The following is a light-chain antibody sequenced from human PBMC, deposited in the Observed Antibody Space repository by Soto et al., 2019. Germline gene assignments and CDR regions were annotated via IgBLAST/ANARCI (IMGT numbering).Light chain of an antibody. CDR2: TNS. V-gene: IGLV1-44*01. CDR1: ASNIGSNF. Sequence: QSVLTQPPSASGPPGQRVTISCSGRASNIGSNFVSWYQVVPGTAPKLLIYTNSHRPSGVPDRFSGSRSGTSASLDISGLQSDDEADYFCATWVDKVKGPVFGGGTQLTVL. CDR3: ATWVDKVKGPV. J-gene: IGLJ2*01.